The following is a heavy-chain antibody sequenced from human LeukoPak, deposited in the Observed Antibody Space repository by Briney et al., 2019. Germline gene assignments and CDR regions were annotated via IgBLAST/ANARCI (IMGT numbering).Heavy chain of an antibody. J-gene: IGHJ4*02. CDR1: GFTFSSYD. D-gene: IGHD6-13*01. CDR3: AKTGGIAAAH. Sequence: GGSLRLSCAASGFTFSSYDMHWVRQAPGKGLEWVSAISGSGGSTYYADSVKGRFTISRDNSKNTLYLQMNSLRAEDTALYYCAKTGGIAAAHWGQGTLVTVSS. CDR2: ISGSGGST. V-gene: IGHV3-23*01.